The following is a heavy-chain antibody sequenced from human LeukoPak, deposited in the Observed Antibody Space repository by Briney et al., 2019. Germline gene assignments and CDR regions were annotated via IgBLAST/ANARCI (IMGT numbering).Heavy chain of an antibody. CDR1: GGSFSGYY. D-gene: IGHD1-26*01. CDR3: ARGRKTTFLPGSYKPFDY. J-gene: IGHJ4*02. CDR2: INHSGST. Sequence: PSETLSLTCAVYGGSFSGYYWSWIRQPPGEGLEWIGEINHSGSTNYNPSLKSRVTISVDTSKNQFSLKLSSVTAADTAVYYCARGRKTTFLPGSYKPFDYWGQGTLVTVSS. V-gene: IGHV4-34*01.